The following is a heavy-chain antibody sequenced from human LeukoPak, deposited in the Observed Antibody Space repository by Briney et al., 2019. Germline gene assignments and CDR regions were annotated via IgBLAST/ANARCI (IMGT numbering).Heavy chain of an antibody. CDR2: ISYDGSNK. D-gene: IGHD2-15*01. CDR3: ARDQLGGVVDY. V-gene: IGHV3-30*01. CDR1: GFTFSSYA. J-gene: IGHJ4*02. Sequence: GGSLRLSCAASGFTFSSYAMHWVLQAPGKGLEWVAVISYDGSNKYYADSVKGRFTISRDNSKNTLYLQMNSLRAEDTAVYYCARDQLGGVVDYWGQGTLVTVSS.